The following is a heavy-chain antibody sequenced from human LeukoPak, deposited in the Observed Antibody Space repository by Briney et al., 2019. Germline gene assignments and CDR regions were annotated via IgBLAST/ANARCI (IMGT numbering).Heavy chain of an antibody. V-gene: IGHV3-53*01. CDR2: IYSNNTT. D-gene: IGHD3-22*01. J-gene: IGHJ4*02. CDR1: GFTVSSNY. CDR3: AKGITVMMVAPGY. Sequence: GGSLRLSWAASGFTVSSNYMTWVRQAPGKGLEWVSVIYSNNTTFYADSVKGRFTISRDKSKNTLYLQMNSLRAEDTAVYYCAKGITVMMVAPGYWGQGTLVTVSS.